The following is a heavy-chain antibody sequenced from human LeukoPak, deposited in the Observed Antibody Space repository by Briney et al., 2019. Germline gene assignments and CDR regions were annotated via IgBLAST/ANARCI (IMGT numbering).Heavy chain of an antibody. J-gene: IGHJ3*02. CDR1: GGSISVYH. CDR3: AKEGMGSEATTADGAFDI. D-gene: IGHD1-26*01. V-gene: IGHV4-4*08. Sequence: SETLSLTCTVSGGSISVYHWSWIRQPPGKGLEWIGYLYDTGITNYSPFLKSRVTISVDTSNNQISLKLTSVTAADTAIYFCAKEGMGSEATTADGAFDIWGQGTTVTVSS. CDR2: LYDTGIT.